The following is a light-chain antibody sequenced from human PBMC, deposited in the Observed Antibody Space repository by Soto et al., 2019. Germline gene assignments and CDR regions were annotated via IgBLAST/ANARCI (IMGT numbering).Light chain of an antibody. V-gene: IGKV3-20*01. CDR2: GAS. CDR3: QHYGTTPWT. CDR1: QSVCSRC. J-gene: IGKJ1*01. Sequence: EIVLTQSPGTLSLSPGERVTLSCRASQSVCSRCLAWYQQKPGQSPRLLIYGASSRATGIPDRFSGSGSGTDFNLTISRLEPEDFAAHYCQHYGTTPWTFGQGTKVGIK.